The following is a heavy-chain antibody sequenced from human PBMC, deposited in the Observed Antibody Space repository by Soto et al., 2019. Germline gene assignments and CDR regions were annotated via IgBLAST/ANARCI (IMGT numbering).Heavy chain of an antibody. CDR1: GFTVSSNY. D-gene: IGHD2-15*01. V-gene: IGHV3-53*01. CDR2: IYGGGST. CDR3: ARDGGSAPNLGHFN. J-gene: IGHJ4*02. Sequence: EVQLVESGGGLIQPGGSLRLSCAASGFTVSSNYMSWVRQAPGKGLEWVSVIYGGGSTYYADSVKGRFTISRDNSENTLYLQMNSLRAEDKAVYYCARDGGSAPNLGHFNWGQGTLVTVSS.